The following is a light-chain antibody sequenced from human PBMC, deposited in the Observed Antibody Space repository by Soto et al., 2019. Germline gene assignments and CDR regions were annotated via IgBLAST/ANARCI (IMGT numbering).Light chain of an antibody. V-gene: IGKV1-6*01. CDR3: QQYNSYPVA. J-gene: IGKJ1*01. CDR2: KAS. CDR1: QGIGNE. Sequence: AIQMTQSPSSLSASVGDRVTITCRASQGIGNELGWYQQKPGKAPKLLIYKASTLQSGVPSRFSGSGSGTEFTLTISSLQPEDFATYYCQQYNSYPVAFGQGTKVDIK.